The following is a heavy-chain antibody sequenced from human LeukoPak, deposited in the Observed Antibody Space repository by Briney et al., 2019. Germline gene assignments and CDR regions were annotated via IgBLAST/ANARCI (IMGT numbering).Heavy chain of an antibody. V-gene: IGHV3-23*01. CDR2: ISGSGGST. J-gene: IGHJ4*02. CDR3: ARSVSAGDGYNWGFDY. D-gene: IGHD5-24*01. Sequence: GGSLRLSCAASGFTLSSYAMSWVRQAPGKGLEWVSAISGSGGSTYYADSVKGRFTISRDNSKNTLYLQMNSLRAEDTAVYYCARSVSAGDGYNWGFDYWGQGTLVTVSS. CDR1: GFTLSSYA.